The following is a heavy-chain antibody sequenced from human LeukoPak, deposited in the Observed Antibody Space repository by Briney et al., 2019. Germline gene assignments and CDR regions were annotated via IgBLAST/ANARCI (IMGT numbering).Heavy chain of an antibody. CDR2: ISAYNGNT. J-gene: IGHJ4*02. CDR1: GYTFTSYG. D-gene: IGHD6-19*01. CDR3: ARLKAVAGTADY. Sequence: ASVKVSCKASGYTFTSYGISWVRQAPGQGLEWMGWISAYNGNTNYAQKLQGRVTMTTDTSTSTAYMELRRLRSDDTAVYYCARLKAVAGTADYWGQGTLVTVPS. V-gene: IGHV1-18*04.